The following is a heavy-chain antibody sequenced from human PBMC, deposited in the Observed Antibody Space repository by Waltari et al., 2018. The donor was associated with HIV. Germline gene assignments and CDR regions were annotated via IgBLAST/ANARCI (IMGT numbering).Heavy chain of an antibody. J-gene: IGHJ6*02. Sequence: QITLKESGPTLVKPTQTLMLTCTFSGFSLSTSGVGVGWIRQPPGKALEWLALIYWNDDKRYSPSLKSRLTITKDTSKNQVVLTMTNMDPVDTATYYCAHSEFWAPYYYYYGMDVWGQGTTVTVSS. D-gene: IGHD3-16*01. CDR2: IYWNDDK. V-gene: IGHV2-5*01. CDR3: AHSEFWAPYYYYYGMDV. CDR1: GFSLSTSGVG.